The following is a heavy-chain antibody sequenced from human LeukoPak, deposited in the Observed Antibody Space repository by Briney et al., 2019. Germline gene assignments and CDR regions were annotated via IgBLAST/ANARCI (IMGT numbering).Heavy chain of an antibody. V-gene: IGHV1-8*01. Sequence: ASVKVSCKASGYTFTSYDINWVRQATGQGLEWMGWMNPNSGNTGYAQKFQGRVTITRDTSASTAYMELSSLRSEDTAVYYCARDVDARAVAGLFDYWGQGTLVTVSS. CDR1: GYTFTSYD. D-gene: IGHD6-19*01. CDR3: ARDVDARAVAGLFDY. CDR2: MNPNSGNT. J-gene: IGHJ4*02.